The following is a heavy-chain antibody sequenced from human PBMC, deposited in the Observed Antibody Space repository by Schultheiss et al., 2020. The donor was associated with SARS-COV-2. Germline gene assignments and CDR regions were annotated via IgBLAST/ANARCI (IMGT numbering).Heavy chain of an antibody. CDR1: GFTFSNAW. Sequence: GESLKISCAASGFTFSNAWMSWVRQAPGKGLEWVGRIKSKTDGGTTDYAAPVKGRFTISRDDSKNTLYLQMNSLRAEDTAVYYCARGAWGDYGDYWGQGTLVTVSS. CDR3: ARGAWGDYGDY. V-gene: IGHV3-15*01. J-gene: IGHJ4*02. CDR2: IKSKTDGGTT. D-gene: IGHD4-17*01.